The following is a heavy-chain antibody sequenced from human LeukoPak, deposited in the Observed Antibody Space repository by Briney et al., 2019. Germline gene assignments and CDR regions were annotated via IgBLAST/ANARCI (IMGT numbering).Heavy chain of an antibody. V-gene: IGHV4-59*01. Sequence: SETLSLTCTVSGGSISSYYWSWIRQPPGKGLEWIGYIYYSRSTNYNPSLKSRVTISVDTSKNQFSLKLSSVTAADTAVYYCARDYPGNYYGMDVWGQGTTVTVSS. CDR3: ARDYPGNYYGMDV. D-gene: IGHD1-26*01. CDR1: GGSISSYY. CDR2: IYYSRST. J-gene: IGHJ6*02.